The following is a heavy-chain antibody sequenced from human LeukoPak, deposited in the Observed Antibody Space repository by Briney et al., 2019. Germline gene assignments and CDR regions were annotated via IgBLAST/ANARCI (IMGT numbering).Heavy chain of an antibody. Sequence: SETLSLTCTVSGGSISSYYWSWIRQPAGKGLEWIGRIYTSGSTNYNPSLKSRVTISVDKSKNQFSLKLSSVTAADTAVYYCAREVLEYYDSSGYHYYFDYWGQGTLVTVSS. D-gene: IGHD3-22*01. J-gene: IGHJ4*02. CDR3: AREVLEYYDSSGYHYYFDY. CDR1: GGSISSYY. V-gene: IGHV4-4*07. CDR2: IYTSGST.